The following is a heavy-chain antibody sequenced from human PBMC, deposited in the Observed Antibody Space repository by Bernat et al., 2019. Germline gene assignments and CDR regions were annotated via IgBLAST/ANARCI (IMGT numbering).Heavy chain of an antibody. J-gene: IGHJ1*01. CDR3: ARHGSEWSRDH. CDR1: GFTFSASG. V-gene: IGHV3-33*01. D-gene: IGHD3-3*01. Sequence: QVHLVESGGGVVQPGRSLRLSCAASGFTFSASGMDWVRQAPGKGLEWVSLISYDGNNKNYADSVKGRFTISRDNSKNTVYLQMDSLRAEDSAIYYCARHGSEWSRDHWGLGTLFTVSS. CDR2: ISYDGNNK.